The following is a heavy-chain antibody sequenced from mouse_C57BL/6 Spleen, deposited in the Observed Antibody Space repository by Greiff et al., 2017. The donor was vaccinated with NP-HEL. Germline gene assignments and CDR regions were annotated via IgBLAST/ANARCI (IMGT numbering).Heavy chain of an antibody. V-gene: IGHV1-69*01. CDR3: ASGFGSYAMDY. D-gene: IGHD4-1*01. CDR1: GYTFTSYW. J-gene: IGHJ4*01. Sequence: QVQLQQPGAELVMPGASVKLSCKASGYTFTSYWMHWVKQRPGQGLEWIGEIDPSDSYTNYNQKFKGKSTLTVDKSSSTAYMQLSSLTSEDSAVYYCASGFGSYAMDYWGQGTSVTVSS. CDR2: IDPSDSYT.